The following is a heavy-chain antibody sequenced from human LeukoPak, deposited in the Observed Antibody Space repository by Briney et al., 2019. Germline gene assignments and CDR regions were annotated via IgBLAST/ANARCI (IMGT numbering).Heavy chain of an antibody. Sequence: SETLSLTCTVSGGPISSYYWSWIRQPPGKGLEWIGYIYYSGSTNYNPSLKSRVTISVDTSKNQFSLKLSSVTAADTAVYYCATLSSSWSAFDYWGQGTLVTVSS. CDR2: IYYSGST. V-gene: IGHV4-59*01. CDR3: ATLSSSWSAFDY. J-gene: IGHJ4*02. D-gene: IGHD6-13*01. CDR1: GGPISSYY.